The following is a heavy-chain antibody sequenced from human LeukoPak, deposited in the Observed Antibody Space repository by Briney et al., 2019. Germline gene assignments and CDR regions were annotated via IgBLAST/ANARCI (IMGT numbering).Heavy chain of an antibody. CDR2: MNPNSGNT. Sequence: ASVKLSCKASGYTFTSYDINWVRQAPGQGLEWMGWMNPNSGNTGYAQKLQGRVTMTRNTSISTAYTELSSLRSEDTAVYYCARGRMVRGVTWWFDPWGQGTLVTVSS. D-gene: IGHD3-10*01. CDR3: ARGRMVRGVTWWFDP. J-gene: IGHJ5*02. V-gene: IGHV1-8*01. CDR1: GYTFTSYD.